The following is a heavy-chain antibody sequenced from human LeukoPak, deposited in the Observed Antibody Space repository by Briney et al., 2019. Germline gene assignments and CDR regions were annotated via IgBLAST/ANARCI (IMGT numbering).Heavy chain of an antibody. CDR1: GGSFSGYY. J-gene: IGHJ4*02. D-gene: IGHD3-16*01. CDR2: INHSGST. CDR3: ARALWGSFMPPYFEY. Sequence: SETLSLTCAVYGGSFSGYYCSWIRQPPGEGLEWIGEINHSGSTNYNPSLKSRVTISVDTSKKQFSLKVSSVAAADTAVYYCARALWGSFMPPYFEYWGQGTLVIVPS. V-gene: IGHV4-34*01.